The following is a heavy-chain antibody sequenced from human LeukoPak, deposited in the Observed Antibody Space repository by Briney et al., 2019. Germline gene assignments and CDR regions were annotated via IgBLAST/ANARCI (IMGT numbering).Heavy chain of an antibody. Sequence: GGSLRLSCAASGFSLSDHYMDWVRQAPGKGLEWVGRTRNKANSYSTEYAASVKGRFTISRDESKNSLHLQTNSLKTEDTAVYYCGRSRAGAIDYWGQGTLVTVSS. D-gene: IGHD1-26*01. J-gene: IGHJ4*02. CDR3: GRSRAGAIDY. V-gene: IGHV3-72*01. CDR2: TRNKANSYST. CDR1: GFSLSDHY.